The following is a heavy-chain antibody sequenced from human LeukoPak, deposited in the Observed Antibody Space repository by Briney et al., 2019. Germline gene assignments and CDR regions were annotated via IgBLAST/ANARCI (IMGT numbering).Heavy chain of an antibody. V-gene: IGHV3-30*04. CDR1: GFTFSSYA. Sequence: PGGSLRLSCAASGFTFSSYAMHWVRQAPGKGLEWVAVISYDGSNKYYADSVKGRFTISRDNSKNTLYLQMNSLRAEDTAVYYCARDRLSDSGAFDIWGQGTMVTVSS. D-gene: IGHD1-26*01. CDR2: ISYDGSNK. CDR3: ARDRLSDSGAFDI. J-gene: IGHJ3*02.